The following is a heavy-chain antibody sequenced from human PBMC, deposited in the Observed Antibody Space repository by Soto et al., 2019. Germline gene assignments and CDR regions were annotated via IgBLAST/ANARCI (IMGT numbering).Heavy chain of an antibody. V-gene: IGHV3-66*01. J-gene: IGHJ6*04. D-gene: IGHD6-13*01. Sequence: GGSLRLSCAASGFTVSSNYMSWVRQAPGKGLEWVSVIYSGGSTYYADSVKGRFTISRDNSKNTLYLQMNSLRAEDTAVYYCARGHVSRPEDVWGKGTTVTVSS. CDR3: ARGHVSRPEDV. CDR1: GFTVSSNY. CDR2: IYSGGST.